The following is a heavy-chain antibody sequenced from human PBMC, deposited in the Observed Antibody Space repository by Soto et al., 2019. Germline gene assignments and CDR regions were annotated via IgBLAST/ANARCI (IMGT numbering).Heavy chain of an antibody. Sequence: GGSLRLFCAASGFTFSSYPMHCVRQAPGKGLEHVSSTSGDGRIMYYLDSVKGRFTISRDNSKNTLYLQMGSLRTEDMAVYYCARGRAAYYFDYWGQGALVTVSS. V-gene: IGHV3-64*02. CDR1: GFTFSSYP. D-gene: IGHD6-25*01. CDR2: TSGDGRIM. J-gene: IGHJ4*02. CDR3: ARGRAAYYFDY.